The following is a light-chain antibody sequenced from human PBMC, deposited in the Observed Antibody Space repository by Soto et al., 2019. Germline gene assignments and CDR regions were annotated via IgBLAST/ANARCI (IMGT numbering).Light chain of an antibody. V-gene: IGKV3-15*01. CDR2: AAS. CDR1: QSVSSN. J-gene: IGKJ1*01. Sequence: EIVMTQSPATLSVSPGERATLSCRASQSVSSNLAWYQQKPGQAPRLLIYAASTRATGVPDRFSGTGSGTDFALTISRLEPEDFAVYYCQHYNNWPPWTFGQGTKVDIK. CDR3: QHYNNWPPWT.